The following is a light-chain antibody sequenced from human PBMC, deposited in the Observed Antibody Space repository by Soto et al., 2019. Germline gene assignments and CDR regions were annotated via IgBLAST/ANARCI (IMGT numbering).Light chain of an antibody. CDR1: QSVSNN. J-gene: IGKJ4*01. V-gene: IGKV3-15*01. CDR2: GAS. Sequence: EIVMTQSPGTLSVSPGARATLSCRASQSVSNNLAWYQQKPGQAPRLLLYGASTRATGVPARFSGSGSGTEFTLTISSLQSEDFAVYYCQQYNNWPPLTFGGGTKVEIK. CDR3: QQYNNWPPLT.